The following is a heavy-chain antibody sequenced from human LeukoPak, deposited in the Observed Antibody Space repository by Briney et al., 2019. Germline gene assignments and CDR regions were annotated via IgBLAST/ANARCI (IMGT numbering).Heavy chain of an antibody. J-gene: IGHJ4*02. CDR3: ARGERYDSSGYPDS. CDR1: GYTFTGYY. Sequence: ASVKVSCKASGYTFTGYYMHWVRRAPGQGLEWMGWINPNTGGTNYSQKFQGRVTMTRDTSTSTAYMELTRLTPDDTAVYYCARGERYDSSGYPDSWGQGTLVTVSS. D-gene: IGHD3-22*01. V-gene: IGHV1-2*02. CDR2: INPNTGGT.